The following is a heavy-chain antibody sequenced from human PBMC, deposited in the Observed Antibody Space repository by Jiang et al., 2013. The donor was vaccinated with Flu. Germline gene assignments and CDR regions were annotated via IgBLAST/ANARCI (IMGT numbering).Heavy chain of an antibody. CDR2: INPSDSYT. CDR3: ARYGGDGSFDY. D-gene: IGHD4-17*01. V-gene: IGHV5-10-1*01. J-gene: IGHJ4*02. Sequence: MGRINPSDSYTNYSPSFQGHVTISVDKSIRIAYLQWSSLKASDTAIYYCARYGGDGSFDYWGQGTLVTVSS.